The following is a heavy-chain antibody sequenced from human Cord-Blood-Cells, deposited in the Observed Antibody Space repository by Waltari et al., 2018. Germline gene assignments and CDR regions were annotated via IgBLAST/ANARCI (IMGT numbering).Heavy chain of an antibody. CDR3: ARGRARSEWLLSSIWFDP. Sequence: QVQLQQWGTGLLKPSETLSLTCAVYGGSFSAYYWSWSRQPPGKGLEWIGESNQSGSNHYHPATETRAHISVVTSMNQFSLKLSSVHSAYSAVYYGARGRARSEWLLSSIWFDPWGQGTLVTVSS. CDR2: SNQSGSN. D-gene: IGHD3-3*01. J-gene: IGHJ5*02. V-gene: IGHV4-34*01. CDR1: GGSFSAYY.